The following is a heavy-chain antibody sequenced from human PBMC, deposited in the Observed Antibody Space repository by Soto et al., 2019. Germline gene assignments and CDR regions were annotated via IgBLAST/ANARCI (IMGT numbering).Heavy chain of an antibody. CDR1: GGSIRSGGYY. V-gene: IGHV4-31*03. J-gene: IGHJ6*02. CDR2: LYYSGNT. CDR3: ARDRLMATAGTARHYFGLDV. Sequence: SETLSLTCTVSGGSIRSGGYYWSWVRQNPRRGLEWIGNLYYSGNTYYNPSLKSRLTISVDTSKNQFSLNLSSVTAADTAVYYCARDRLMATAGTARHYFGLDVWGQGATVTVSS. D-gene: IGHD5-18*01.